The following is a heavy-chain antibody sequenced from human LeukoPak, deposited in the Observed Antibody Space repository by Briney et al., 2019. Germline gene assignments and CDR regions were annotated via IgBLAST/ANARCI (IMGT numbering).Heavy chain of an antibody. CDR1: GFTFSSYS. J-gene: IGHJ3*02. Sequence: GRSLRLSCAASGFTFSSYSLHWVRQAPGKGLEWVTLISYDGHKKNYADSVKGRFTISRDNSKNTLYLQMNSLTAEDTAVYYCTRDSAYDIRGQGTMVTVSS. V-gene: IGHV3-30*01. CDR2: ISYDGHKK. CDR3: TRDSAYDI.